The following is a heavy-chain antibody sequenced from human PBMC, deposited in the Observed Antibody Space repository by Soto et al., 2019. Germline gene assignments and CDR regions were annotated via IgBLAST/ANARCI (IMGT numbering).Heavy chain of an antibody. CDR2: IVVASGYS. Sequence: LVQSGPDVKKPGTSVKVSCKTSGFTFGSSAVQWVRQVRGQRLEWIGWIVVASGYSNVAQKFQDRVSLTRDLSTNPPFRDLSGLRSEDSAVNSGETGFKGVAGPFDRGGRVTVGSVAS. CDR1: GFTFGSSA. D-gene: IGHD6-19*01. V-gene: IGHV1-58*01. CDR3: ETGFKGVAGPFDR. J-gene: IGHJ4*02.